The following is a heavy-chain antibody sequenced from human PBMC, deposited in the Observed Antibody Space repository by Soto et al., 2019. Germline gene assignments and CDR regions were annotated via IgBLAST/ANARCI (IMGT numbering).Heavy chain of an antibody. D-gene: IGHD3-22*01. CDR1: GFIFSTYG. J-gene: IGHJ4*02. CDR2: ISYDGRDI. CDR3: VQDRYYDSSGYYPSY. Sequence: QVQLVESGGGVVQPGRSLRLSCAASGFIFSTYGMHWVRQAPGKGLEWVAVISYDGRDILDADSVKGPFTISRADSKNTLYLQMNSLRAEDTDMYYCVQDRYYDSSGYYPSYWGQGTLVTVSS. V-gene: IGHV3-30*18.